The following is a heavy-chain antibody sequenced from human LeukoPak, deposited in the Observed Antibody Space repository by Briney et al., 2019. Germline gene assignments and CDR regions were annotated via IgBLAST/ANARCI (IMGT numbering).Heavy chain of an antibody. CDR3: ARDGYGDYALDY. J-gene: IGHJ4*02. Sequence: ASVTVSCKASGYTFASYAMHWVRQAPGQRLEWMGWINAGNGNTKYSQKFQGRVTITRDTSASTAYMELSSLRSEDTAVYYCARDGYGDYALDYWGQGTLVTVSS. CDR1: GYTFASYA. V-gene: IGHV1-3*01. CDR2: INAGNGNT. D-gene: IGHD4-17*01.